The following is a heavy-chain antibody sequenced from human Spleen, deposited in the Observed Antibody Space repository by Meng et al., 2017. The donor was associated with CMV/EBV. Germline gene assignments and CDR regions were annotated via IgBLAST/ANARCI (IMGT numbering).Heavy chain of an antibody. D-gene: IGHD5-24*01. CDR2: MNPNSGNT. J-gene: IGHJ4*02. Sequence: ASVKVSCKASGYTFITYDINWVRQAAGQGLEWMGWMNPNSGNTGYAQKFQGRVTITRNTSISTAYMELSSLRSEDTAVYYCARRDEERYSFDYWGQGTLVTVSS. V-gene: IGHV1-8*03. CDR3: ARRDEERYSFDY. CDR1: GYTFITYD.